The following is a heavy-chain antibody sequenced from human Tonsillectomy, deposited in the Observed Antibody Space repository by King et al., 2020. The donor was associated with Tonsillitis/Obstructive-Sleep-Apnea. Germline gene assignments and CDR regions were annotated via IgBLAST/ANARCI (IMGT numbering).Heavy chain of an antibody. CDR2: INHSGSS. D-gene: IGHD3-9*01. V-gene: IGHV4-34*01. CDR1: GGSFSAYY. CDR3: ARGDLLTGYYASTDFDY. Sequence: VQLPQWGAGLLKPSETLSLTCAVSGGSFSAYYWSWLRQPPGKGLEWIGEINHSGSSKYNPSLKSRVIMSLDTSKNQFSLKLSSVTAADTAVYYCARGDLLTGYYASTDFDYWGQGTLVTVSS. J-gene: IGHJ4*02.